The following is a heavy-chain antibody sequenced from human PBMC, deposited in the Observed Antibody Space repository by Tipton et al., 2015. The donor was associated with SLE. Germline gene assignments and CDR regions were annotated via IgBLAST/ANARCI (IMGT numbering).Heavy chain of an antibody. D-gene: IGHD6-19*01. Sequence: LRLSCAVSGYSISSGYYWGWIRQPPGKGLEWIGSIYHSGSTYYNPSLKSRVTISVDTSKNQFSLKLSSVTAADTAVFYCARHAWSSGQYYFDYWGQGTLVTVSS. J-gene: IGHJ4*02. V-gene: IGHV4-38-2*01. CDR2: IYHSGST. CDR1: GYSISSGYY. CDR3: ARHAWSSGQYYFDY.